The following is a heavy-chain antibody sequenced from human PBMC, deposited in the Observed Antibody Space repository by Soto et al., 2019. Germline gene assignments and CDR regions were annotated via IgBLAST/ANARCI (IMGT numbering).Heavy chain of an antibody. D-gene: IGHD5-18*01. V-gene: IGHV3-30*18. CDR2: ISYDGSNK. CDR1: GFTFSGYG. J-gene: IGHJ4*02. CDR3: AKGDTAMAPDY. Sequence: PGGCLRLSCAASGFTFSGYGMHWVRQAPGKGLEWVAVISYDGSNKYYADSVKGRFTISRDNSKNTLYLQMNSLRAEDTAVYYCAKGDTAMAPDYWGQGTLVTVSS.